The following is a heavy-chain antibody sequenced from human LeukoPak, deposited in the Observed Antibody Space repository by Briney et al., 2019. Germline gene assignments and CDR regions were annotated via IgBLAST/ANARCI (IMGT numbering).Heavy chain of an antibody. V-gene: IGHV4-34*01. Sequence: SETLPLTCAVYGGSFSGYYWGWIRQPPGKTLEWIGSIYSRGNTYYNPSLKSRVIILIDTAKNHFSLNLSSVAAADTAVYYCARSDGYGLVGIWGQGTMVTVSS. D-gene: IGHD3-10*01. CDR1: GGSFSGYY. CDR3: ARSDGYGLVGI. J-gene: IGHJ3*02. CDR2: IYSRGNT.